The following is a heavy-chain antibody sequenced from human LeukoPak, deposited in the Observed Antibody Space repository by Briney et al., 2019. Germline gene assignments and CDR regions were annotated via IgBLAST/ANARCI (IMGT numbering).Heavy chain of an antibody. CDR2: FYY. V-gene: IGHV4-39*01. CDR1: GGSISSSSYY. D-gene: IGHD1/OR15-1a*01. Sequence: SETLSLTCSVSGGSISSSSYYWDWIRQPPGKGLEWIGNFYYSNPSLKSRVTISVDTSKKQSVLKMTSVTAADTAVYYCARRRSPAGSTSWFDPWGRGTLVTVSS. J-gene: IGHJ5*02. CDR3: ARRRSPAGSTSWFDP.